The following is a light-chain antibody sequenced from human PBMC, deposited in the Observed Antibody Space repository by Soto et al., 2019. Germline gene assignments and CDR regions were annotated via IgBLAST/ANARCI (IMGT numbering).Light chain of an antibody. CDR3: QQFGSSLYT. CDR1: QSVSSTY. J-gene: IGKJ2*01. V-gene: IGKV3-20*01. Sequence: ETVLTQSPGTLSLSPGERATLSCRASQSVSSTYLAWYQQKPDQAPRLLIYGASSSATGIPDRFSGSGSGTDFPLTISRLEPEDFAVYYCQQFGSSLYTVGQGTKLEI. CDR2: GAS.